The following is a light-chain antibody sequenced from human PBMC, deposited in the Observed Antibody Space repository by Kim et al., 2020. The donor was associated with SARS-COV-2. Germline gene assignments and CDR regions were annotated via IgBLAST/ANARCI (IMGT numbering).Light chain of an antibody. V-gene: IGKV1-33*01. J-gene: IGKJ2*03. Sequence: VSGGDRGTRTCQARQEISKYLNWHQQKPGKAPKVLIYDAAKLETGVPTRCSGSGSGKEFTVRISSLQPEDIATYYCKQYDNIPPYSFGKENKLE. CDR3: KQYDNIPPYS. CDR1: QEISKY. CDR2: DAA.